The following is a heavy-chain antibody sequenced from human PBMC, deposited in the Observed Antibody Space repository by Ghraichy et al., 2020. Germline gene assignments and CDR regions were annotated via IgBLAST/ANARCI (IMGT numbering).Heavy chain of an antibody. CDR1: GLMFSPNT. D-gene: IGHD6-19*01. CDR3: SRGGGAGTPVLYHMDV. CDR2: ISSSTRYI. J-gene: IGHJ6*02. V-gene: IGHV3-21*01. Sequence: GESLRLSCVASGLMFSPNTMNWDRQAPGKGLEWVSSISSSTRYIYYADSVKGRFTISRDNAQNSLYLQMNSLRAEDTAVYYCSRGGGAGTPVLYHMDVWGLGTTVTVSS.